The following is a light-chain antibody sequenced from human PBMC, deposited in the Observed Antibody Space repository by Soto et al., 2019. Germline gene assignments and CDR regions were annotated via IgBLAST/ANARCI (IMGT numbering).Light chain of an antibody. CDR2: KAS. V-gene: IGKV1-5*03. CDR1: QDISTW. CDR3: QQSYSTPIT. J-gene: IGKJ5*01. Sequence: DILMTQSPSTLSASVGDRVTITCRASQDISTWLAWYQQKPGKAPKLLIYKASSLESGVPSRFSGSGSGTDFTLTISSLQPEDFATYYCQQSYSTPITFGQGTRLEIK.